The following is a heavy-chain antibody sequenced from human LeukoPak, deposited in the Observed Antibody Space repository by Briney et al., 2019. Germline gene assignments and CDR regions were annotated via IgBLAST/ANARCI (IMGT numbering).Heavy chain of an antibody. CDR2: VSGSGGST. D-gene: IGHD3-10*01. V-gene: IGHV3-23*01. CDR1: GFTLSNYG. Sequence: GGSLRLSCAVSGFTLSNYGMSWVRQAPGKGLEWVAGVSGSGGSTNYAESVKGRFTISRDNSKNTLYLQMNSLRAEDTAVYYCAKVEYYYGSGSYYQDYYFDYWGQGTLVTVSS. CDR3: AKVEYYYGSGSYYQDYYFDY. J-gene: IGHJ4*02.